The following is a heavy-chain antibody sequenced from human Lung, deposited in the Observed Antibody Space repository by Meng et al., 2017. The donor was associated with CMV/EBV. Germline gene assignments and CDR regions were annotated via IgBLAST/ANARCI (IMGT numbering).Heavy chain of an antibody. Sequence: GESXKISCAASGFTFSSYGMHWVRQAPGKGLEWVAVIWYDGSNKYYADSVKGRFTISRDNSKNTLYLQMNSLRAEDTAVYYCAKDEFRYCSSTSCLDAFDIXRGGXMVTVSS. CDR3: AKDEFRYCSSTSCLDAFDI. CDR1: GFTFSSYG. V-gene: IGHV3-33*06. CDR2: IWYDGSNK. D-gene: IGHD2-2*01. J-gene: IGHJ3*02.